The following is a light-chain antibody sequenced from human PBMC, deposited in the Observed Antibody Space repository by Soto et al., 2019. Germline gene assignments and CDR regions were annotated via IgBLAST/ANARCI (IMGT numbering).Light chain of an antibody. CDR3: QQRSNWPLT. V-gene: IGKV3-11*01. CDR2: DAS. J-gene: IGKJ4*01. CDR1: QSVSTY. Sequence: EIVLTQSPATLSLSPGERVTLSCRASQSVSTYLAWFQHKPGQAPRLLIYDASTRATGIPARLSGSGSGTDFTLTISSLEPEDFAVYYCQQRSNWPLTFGGGTKVEIK.